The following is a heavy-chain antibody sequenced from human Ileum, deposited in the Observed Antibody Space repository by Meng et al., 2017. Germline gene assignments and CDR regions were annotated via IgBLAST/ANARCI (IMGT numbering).Heavy chain of an antibody. Sequence: QVQLVQSGAEVKKPGASVKVSCKASGYTFTNYAVHWVRQAPGQRLEWMGWINAGNGNTKFSQKFQGRVTITRDTSASTAYMELSSLRSEDTAVYYCARGTPGRSYSDYWGQGTLVTVSS. V-gene: IGHV1-3*01. D-gene: IGHD3-10*01. J-gene: IGHJ4*02. CDR2: INAGNGNT. CDR1: GYTFTNYA. CDR3: ARGTPGRSYSDY.